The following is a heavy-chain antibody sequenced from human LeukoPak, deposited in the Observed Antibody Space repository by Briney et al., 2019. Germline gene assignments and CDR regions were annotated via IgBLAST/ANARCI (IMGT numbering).Heavy chain of an antibody. J-gene: IGHJ3*01. D-gene: IGHD3-22*01. V-gene: IGHV3-23*01. CDR1: GFTFSNYD. CDR2: TSGSGGNT. Sequence: GRSLRLSCACSGFTFSNYDMTWVRQAPGKRLERVSATSGSGGNTYYADSVKGRFTISRDNSKNTLYLQMNSLRGGDTAVYYCAKAGAQRYYDSWGQGTMVTVSS. CDR3: AKAGAQRYYDS.